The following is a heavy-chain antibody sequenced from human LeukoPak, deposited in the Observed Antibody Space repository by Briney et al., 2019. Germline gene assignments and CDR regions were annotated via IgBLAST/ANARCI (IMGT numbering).Heavy chain of an antibody. CDR1: GGSFSGYY. D-gene: IGHD5-24*01. V-gene: IGHV4-34*01. J-gene: IGHJ5*02. CDR2: INHSGST. Sequence: PSETLSLTCAVYGGSFSGYYWSWIRQPPGKGLEWIGEINHSGSTNYNPSLKSRVTISVDTSKNQFSLKLSSVTAADTAVYYCARGRGDGYNRSWFDPWGQETLVTVSS. CDR3: ARGRGDGYNRSWFDP.